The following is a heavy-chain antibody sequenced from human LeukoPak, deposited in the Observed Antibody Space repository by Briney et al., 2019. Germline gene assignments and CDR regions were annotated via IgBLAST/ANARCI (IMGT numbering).Heavy chain of an antibody. V-gene: IGHV4-59*01. D-gene: IGHD3-22*01. J-gene: IGHJ5*02. CDR2: IYYSGST. CDR1: GGSISSYY. Sequence: SETLSLTCTVSGGSISSYYWSWIRQPPGKGLEWIGYIYYSGSTNYNPSLKSRVTISVDTPKNQFSLKLSSVTAADTAVYYCARDGYYYDSSGYYPWGQGTLVTVSS. CDR3: ARDGYYYDSSGYYP.